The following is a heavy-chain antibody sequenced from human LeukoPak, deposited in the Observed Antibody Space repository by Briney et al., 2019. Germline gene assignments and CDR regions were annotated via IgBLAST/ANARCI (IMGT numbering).Heavy chain of an antibody. Sequence: PGGSLRLSCAASGFTFSSYAMYWVRQAPGKGLEWVGFIRSKVYGGTTEYAASVKGRFTISRDDSKSIAYLQMNSLKTEDTAVYYCTRVSMITFGGVIANFDYWGQGTLVTVSS. D-gene: IGHD3-16*02. V-gene: IGHV3-49*04. CDR3: TRVSMITFGGVIANFDY. CDR2: IRSKVYGGTT. CDR1: GFTFSSYA. J-gene: IGHJ4*02.